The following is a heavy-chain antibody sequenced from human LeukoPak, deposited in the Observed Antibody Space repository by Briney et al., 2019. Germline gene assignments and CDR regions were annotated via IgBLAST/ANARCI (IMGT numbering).Heavy chain of an antibody. CDR2: ISNDGNSK. V-gene: IGHV3-30*18. J-gene: IGHJ6*02. Sequence: PGRSLRLSCAASGFTFSNYGMHWVRQAPGKGLEWVAVISNDGNSKYYTDSVKGRFTISRDNSKTTLYLQMNSLRAEDTAVYYCAKDRGFLQLYGMDVWGQGTTVTVSS. CDR3: AKDRGFLQLYGMDV. CDR1: GFTFSNYG. D-gene: IGHD4-11*01.